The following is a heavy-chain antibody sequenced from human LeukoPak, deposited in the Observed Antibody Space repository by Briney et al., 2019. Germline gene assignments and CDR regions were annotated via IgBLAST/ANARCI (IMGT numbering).Heavy chain of an antibody. CDR2: IYYSGST. CDR3: ARDRAMTTVGGYYYYYGMDV. V-gene: IGHV4-31*03. D-gene: IGHD4-23*01. J-gene: IGHJ6*02. CDR1: GGSISSGGYY. Sequence: SEALSLTCTVSGGSISSGGYYWSWIRQHPGRSLEWSGYIYYSGSTYYNPSLKSRVTISVDTSKNQFSLKLSSVTAADTAVYYCARDRAMTTVGGYYYYYGMDVWGQGTTVTVSS.